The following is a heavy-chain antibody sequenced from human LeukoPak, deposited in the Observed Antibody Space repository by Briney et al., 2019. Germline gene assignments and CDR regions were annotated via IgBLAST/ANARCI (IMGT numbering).Heavy chain of an antibody. CDR3: ARGGYSYGYDFDY. J-gene: IGHJ4*02. Sequence: GASVKVSCKASGYTFTGYYMHWVRQAPGQGLEWMGWINPNSGGTNYAEEFQGRVTMTRDTSISTAYMELSRLRSDDTAVYYCARGGYSYGYDFDYWGQGTLVTVSS. CDR1: GYTFTGYY. D-gene: IGHD5-18*01. V-gene: IGHV1-2*02. CDR2: INPNSGGT.